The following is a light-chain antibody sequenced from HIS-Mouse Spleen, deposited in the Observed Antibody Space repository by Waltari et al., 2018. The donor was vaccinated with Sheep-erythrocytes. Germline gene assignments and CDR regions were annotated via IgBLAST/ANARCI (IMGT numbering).Light chain of an antibody. J-gene: IGLJ1*01. CDR1: SSDGGGYNY. V-gene: IGLV2-8*01. CDR3: SSYAGSNNLFV. CDR2: EVS. Sequence: QSALTQPPSASGSPGQSVTISCTGTSSDGGGYNYVSWYQQHPGNAPKRMIYEVSKRPSGVPDRFSGSKSGNTASLTVSGLQAEDEADYYCSSYAGSNNLFVFGTGTKVTVL.